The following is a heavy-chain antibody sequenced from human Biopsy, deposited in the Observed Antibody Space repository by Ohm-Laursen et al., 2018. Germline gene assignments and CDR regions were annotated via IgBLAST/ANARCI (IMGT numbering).Heavy chain of an antibody. CDR2: IYSTGRSS. J-gene: IGHJ2*01. Sequence: GTLSLTCAVSGKSFSGYFWNWIRQPAGKGLEWIGRIYSTGRSSAYHPSFQSRVTMSLDTSSKQFSLKLTSVTAADTAVYYCARTPGVAVAGRFFDLWGRGTLVTVSS. CDR3: ARTPGVAVAGRFFDL. D-gene: IGHD6-19*01. CDR1: GKSFSGYF. V-gene: IGHV4-4*07.